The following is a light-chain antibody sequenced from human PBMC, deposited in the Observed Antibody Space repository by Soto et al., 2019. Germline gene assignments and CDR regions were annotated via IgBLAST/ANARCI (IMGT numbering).Light chain of an antibody. J-gene: IGLJ3*02. V-gene: IGLV2-23*01. CDR1: SSDVGSYSL. CDR2: EGS. CDR3: CSYAGSGTWV. Sequence: QSALTQPASVSGSPGQSITISCTGTSSDVGSYSLVSWYQQHPGKAPKLIIYEGSKRPSGVSNRFSGSKSGNTASLTISGLQAEDEADYYCCSYAGSGTWVFGGGTKLTVL.